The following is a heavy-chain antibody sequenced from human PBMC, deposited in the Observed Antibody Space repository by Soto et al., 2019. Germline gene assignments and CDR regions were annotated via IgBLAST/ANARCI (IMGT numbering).Heavy chain of an antibody. CDR3: AKRGIVPAAMGGEFDY. CDR1: GFTFSSYA. D-gene: IGHD2-2*01. CDR2: ISGSGGST. V-gene: IGHV3-23*01. Sequence: PGGSLRLSCAASGFTFSSYAMSWVRQAPGKGLEWVSAISGSGGSTYYADSVKGRFTISRDNSKNTLYLQMNSLRAEDTAVYYCAKRGIVPAAMGGEFDYWGQGTLVTVSS. J-gene: IGHJ4*02.